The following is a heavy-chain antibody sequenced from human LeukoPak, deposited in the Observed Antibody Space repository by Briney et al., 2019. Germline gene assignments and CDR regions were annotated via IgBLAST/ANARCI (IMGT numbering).Heavy chain of an antibody. D-gene: IGHD2-2*01. CDR2: INHSGST. Sequence: SETLSLTCAVYGGSFSGYYWSWIRQPPGKGLEWIGEINHSGSTNYNPSLKSRVTISVDTSKNQFSLKLSSVTAADTAVYYSARGGIVVVPAGYFDYWGQGTLVTVSS. J-gene: IGHJ4*02. CDR1: GGSFSGYY. V-gene: IGHV4-34*01. CDR3: ARGGIVVVPAGYFDY.